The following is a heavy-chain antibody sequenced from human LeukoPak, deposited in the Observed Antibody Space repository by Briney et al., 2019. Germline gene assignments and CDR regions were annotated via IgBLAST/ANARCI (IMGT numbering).Heavy chain of an antibody. CDR3: AKDPISSSWYGGDN. CDR1: GFTFSNFA. D-gene: IGHD6-13*01. J-gene: IGHJ4*02. Sequence: RESLRLSCAASGFTFSNFAMSWVRQAPGKGLEWVSGISAGGGSTYYADSVKGRFTISRDNSKNTLYLQMNSLRAEDTAVYYCAKDPISSSWYGGDNWGQGTLVSVSS. CDR2: ISAGGGST. V-gene: IGHV3-23*01.